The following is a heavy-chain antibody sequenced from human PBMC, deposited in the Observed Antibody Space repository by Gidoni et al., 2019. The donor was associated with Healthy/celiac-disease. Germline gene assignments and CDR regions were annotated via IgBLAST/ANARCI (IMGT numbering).Heavy chain of an antibody. V-gene: IGHV4-30-2*01. CDR1: GGSISSGGYS. CDR3: AGSIMITFGGVIVGNNWFDP. CDR2: IYHSGST. Sequence: QLQLQESGSGLVKPSQTLSLTCAVSGGSISSGGYSWSWIRQPPEKGLEWIGYIYHSGSTYYNPSLKSLVTISVDRSKNQFSLKLSSVTAADTAVYYCAGSIMITFGGVIVGNNWFDPWGQGTLVTVSS. D-gene: IGHD3-16*02. J-gene: IGHJ5*02.